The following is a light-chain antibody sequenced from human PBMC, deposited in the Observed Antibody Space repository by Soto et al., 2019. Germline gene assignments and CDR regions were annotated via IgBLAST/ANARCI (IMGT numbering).Light chain of an antibody. CDR1: QSVTSSY. CDR2: GAS. V-gene: IGKV3-20*01. CDR3: HQYNSWPRGT. J-gene: IGKJ3*01. Sequence: EIVLTQSPGTLSLSPGERATLSCRASQSVTSSYLAWYQQKPGQAPRLLIYGASSRATGLADRFSGSGSGTDFTLTISGLEPDDFAVYYCHQYNSWPRGTFGPGTKVEIK.